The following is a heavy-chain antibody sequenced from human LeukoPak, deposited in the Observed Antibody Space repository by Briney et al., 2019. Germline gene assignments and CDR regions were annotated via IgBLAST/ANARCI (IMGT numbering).Heavy chain of an antibody. CDR3: ARDGVGADGIDY. J-gene: IGHJ4*02. CDR2: ISSSGSTI. CDR1: GFTFSSYE. V-gene: IGHV3-48*03. Sequence: PGGSLRLSCAASGFTFSSYEMNWVRQAPGKGLEWVSYISSSGSTIYYAESVRGRFTTSRDNDKNSLYLQMNSLRVEDTAVYDCARDGVGADGIDYWGQGTLVTVSS. D-gene: IGHD1-26*01.